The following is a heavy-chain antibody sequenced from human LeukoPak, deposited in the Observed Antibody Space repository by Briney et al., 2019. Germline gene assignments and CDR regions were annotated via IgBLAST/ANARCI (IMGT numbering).Heavy chain of an antibody. J-gene: IGHJ5*02. Sequence: PSETLSLTCTVSGGSVSSGSDYWSWIRQPPGQGLEWIGYIYYSGSTKYNPSLKTRVPMSVDTSKNQFSLKVTSVTAADTAVYYCATTNYGDYNWFDPWGQGTLVTVSS. CDR3: ATTNYGDYNWFDP. D-gene: IGHD4-17*01. CDR2: IYYSGST. V-gene: IGHV4-61*01. CDR1: GGSVSSGSDY.